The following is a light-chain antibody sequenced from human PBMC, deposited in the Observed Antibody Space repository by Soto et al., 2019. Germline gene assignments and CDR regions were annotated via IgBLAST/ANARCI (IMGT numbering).Light chain of an antibody. CDR2: EGT. Sequence: QSVLTQPASVAGSPGQSITISCTGTSSDVGNYNLVSWYQHHPGKAPKLLIYEGTKRPSGVSSRFSGSKSGNTASLTISGLQAEDETAYYCCSYAGSSTYVFGNGTKVTV. J-gene: IGLJ1*01. CDR1: SSDVGNYNL. V-gene: IGLV2-23*01. CDR3: CSYAGSSTYV.